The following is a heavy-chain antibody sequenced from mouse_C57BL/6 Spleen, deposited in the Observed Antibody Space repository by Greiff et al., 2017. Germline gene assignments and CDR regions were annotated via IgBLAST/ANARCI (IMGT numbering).Heavy chain of an antibody. CDR3: SRYDDSYSMDY. D-gene: IGHD2-3*01. J-gene: IGHJ4*01. V-gene: IGHV1-54*01. Sequence: QVQLKQSGAELVRPGTSVKVSCKASGYAFTNYLIEWVKQRPGQGLEWIGVINPGCGSTNYNEKFNGKATLTAAKSSITSYMQLSSLTSDDSAVYCWSRYDDSYSMDYWGQGTSVTVSS. CDR1: GYAFTNYL. CDR2: INPGCGST.